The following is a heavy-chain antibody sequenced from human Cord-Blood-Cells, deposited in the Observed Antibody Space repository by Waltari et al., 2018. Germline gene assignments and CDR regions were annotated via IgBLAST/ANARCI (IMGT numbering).Heavy chain of an antibody. CDR1: GGTFSSYA. V-gene: IGHV1-69*06. Sequence: QVQLVQSGAEVKKPGSSVKVSCKASGGTFSSYAISWVRQAPGQGLEWMGGIIPIFGTANYAQKFQGRVTITADKSTSTAYMELSSLRSEDTAVYYCARVLCRSAIDGVCGYYFDYWGQGTLVTVSS. CDR3: ARVLCRSAIDGVCGYYFDY. CDR2: IIPIFGTA. J-gene: IGHJ4*02. D-gene: IGHD2-8*01.